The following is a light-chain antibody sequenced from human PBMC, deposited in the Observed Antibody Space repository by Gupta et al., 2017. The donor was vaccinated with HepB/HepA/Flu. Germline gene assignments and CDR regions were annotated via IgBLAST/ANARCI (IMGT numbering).Light chain of an antibody. J-gene: IGKJ4*01. Sequence: DIQMTQSPSTLSASVGDTVTITCRASQNIGNLLAWYQHKPGKAPKLLIYRTSQLEIGVPSKFSGSGSGTEFTLTISSLQPDDFAAYYCQQDMTYYTFGGGTKVDIK. V-gene: IGKV1-5*03. CDR3: QQDMTYYT. CDR2: RTS. CDR1: QNIGNL.